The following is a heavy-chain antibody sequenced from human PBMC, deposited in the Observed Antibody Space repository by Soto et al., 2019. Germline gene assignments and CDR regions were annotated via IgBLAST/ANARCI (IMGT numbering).Heavy chain of an antibody. CDR3: ASSPYYYDSRNYCGY. CDR2: ISSSSTTI. D-gene: IGHD3-22*01. V-gene: IGHV3-48*02. J-gene: IGHJ4*02. Sequence: EVQLVESGGGLVQPGGSLRLSCAASGFTFSSYGMNWVRQAPGKGLEWVSYISSSSTTIYYADSVKGRFTIFRDNAKNSLYLPLNSLRDEDTAVYYCASSPYYYDSRNYCGYWGQGPLVTVSS. CDR1: GFTFSSYG.